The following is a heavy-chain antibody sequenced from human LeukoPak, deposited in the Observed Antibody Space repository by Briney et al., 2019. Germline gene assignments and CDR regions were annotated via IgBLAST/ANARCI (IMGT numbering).Heavy chain of an antibody. CDR1: GFTFGDYA. D-gene: IGHD4-17*01. J-gene: IGHJ6*03. CDR2: IRRKAYGGTT. V-gene: IGHV3-49*04. Sequence: GGSLRLSCKASGFTFGDYAMSWVRQAPGKGLEWVGFIRRKAYGGTTEYAASVKGRFTISRDDAKSIAYLQMNSLKTEDTAVYCCTRCYGDYEDYYYMDVCGKGTTVTVSS. CDR3: TRCYGDYEDYYYMDV.